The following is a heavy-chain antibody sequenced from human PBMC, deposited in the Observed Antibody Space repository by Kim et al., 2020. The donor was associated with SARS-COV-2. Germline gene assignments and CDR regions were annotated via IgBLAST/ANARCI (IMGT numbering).Heavy chain of an antibody. CDR1: GGSFSGYY. V-gene: IGHV4-34*01. D-gene: IGHD3-10*01. J-gene: IGHJ4*02. CDR2: INHSGST. CDR3: ARGLGGYYRQSLAPYFDY. Sequence: SETLSLTCAVYGGSFSGYYWSWIRQPPGKGLEWIGEINHSGSTNYNPSLKSRVTISVDTSKNQFSLKLSSVTAADTAVYYCARGLGGYYRQSLAPYFDYWGQGTLVTVSS.